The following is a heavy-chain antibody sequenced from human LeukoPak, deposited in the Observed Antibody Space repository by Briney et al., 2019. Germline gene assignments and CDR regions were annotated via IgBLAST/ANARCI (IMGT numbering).Heavy chain of an antibody. D-gene: IGHD6-19*01. CDR1: GFSVSNNY. CDR2: IYSGGST. J-gene: IGHJ4*02. CDR3: ARDADRIAVAGFDY. V-gene: IGHV3-66*01. Sequence: GGSLRLSCAASGFSVSNNYMSWVRQAPGKGLEWVSVIYSGGSTFYADSVKGRFTISRDNSKNSLYLQMNSLRAEDTAVYYCARDADRIAVAGFDYWGQGTLVTVSS.